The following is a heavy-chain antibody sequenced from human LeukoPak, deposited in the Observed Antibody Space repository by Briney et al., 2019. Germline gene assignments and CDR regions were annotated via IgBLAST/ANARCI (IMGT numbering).Heavy chain of an antibody. CDR1: GFTFSSHA. J-gene: IGHJ4*02. CDR2: ISYDSSNE. Sequence: PGKSLRLSCAASGFTFSSHALHWVRQAPGKGLEWVAVISYDSSNEWYRDSVKGRFTISRDNSRSTLFLQMNRLTPEDTAVYYYARDRHYGDPHHLDYWGQGAPVTVSS. V-gene: IGHV3-30-3*01. D-gene: IGHD4/OR15-4a*01. CDR3: ARDRHYGDPHHLDY.